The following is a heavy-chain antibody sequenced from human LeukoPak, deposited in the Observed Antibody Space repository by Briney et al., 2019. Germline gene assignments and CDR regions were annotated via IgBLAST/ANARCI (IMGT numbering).Heavy chain of an antibody. J-gene: IGHJ4*02. CDR1: GYSFTSYW. CDR2: LYPGDSDT. CDR3: ARHAYYYDSSGYYPDY. V-gene: IGHV5-51*01. D-gene: IGHD3-22*01. Sequence: GESLKISCKGSGYSFTSYWIGWVRQMSGKGLEWMGILYPGDSDTRYSPSFQGQVTISADKSLSTAYLQWSSLKASDTAMYYCARHAYYYDSSGYYPDYWGQGTLVTVSS.